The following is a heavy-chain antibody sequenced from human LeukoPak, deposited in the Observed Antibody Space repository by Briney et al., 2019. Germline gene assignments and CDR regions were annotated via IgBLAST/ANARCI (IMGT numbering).Heavy chain of an antibody. CDR3: AAISVAGTIEY. V-gene: IGHV1-18*01. D-gene: IGHD6-19*01. CDR1: GYTFSSYG. J-gene: IGHJ4*02. CDR2: ISAYSVNT. Sequence: ASVKVSCKASGYTFSSYGITWVRQAPGQGLAWMGWISAYSVNTNSAQRVQGRVTMTTDTSTSTAYMELRSLRSDDTAVYYCAAISVAGTIEYWGQGTLVTVSS.